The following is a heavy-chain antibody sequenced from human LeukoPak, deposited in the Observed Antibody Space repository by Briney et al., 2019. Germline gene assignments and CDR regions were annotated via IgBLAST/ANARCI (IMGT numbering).Heavy chain of an antibody. CDR2: INPNSGGT. J-gene: IGHJ4*02. D-gene: IGHD2-2*01. Sequence: ASVKVSCKASGYTFTGYYMHWVRQAPGQGLEWMGWINPNSGGTNYAQKFQGRVTMTRETSISTAYMELSRLRSDDTAVYYCARGAGYCSSTSCYVRYWGQGTLVTVSS. CDR3: ARGAGYCSSTSCYVRY. CDR1: GYTFTGYY. V-gene: IGHV1-2*02.